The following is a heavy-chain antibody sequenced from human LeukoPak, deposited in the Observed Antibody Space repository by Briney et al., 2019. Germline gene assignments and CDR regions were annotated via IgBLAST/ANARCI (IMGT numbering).Heavy chain of an antibody. CDR1: GFTFSDYY. CDR2: ISSSGSTI. V-gene: IGHV3-11*01. Sequence: SGGSPRLSCAASGFTFSDYYMSWIRQAPGKGLEWVSYISSSGSTIYYADSVKGRFTISRGNAKNSLYLQMNSLRAEDTAVYYCARARWEPHYFDYWGQGTLVTVSS. CDR3: ARARWEPHYFDY. J-gene: IGHJ4*02. D-gene: IGHD1-26*01.